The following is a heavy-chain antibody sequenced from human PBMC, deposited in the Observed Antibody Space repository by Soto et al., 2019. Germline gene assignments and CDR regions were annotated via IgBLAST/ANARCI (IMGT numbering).Heavy chain of an antibody. J-gene: IGHJ3*02. V-gene: IGHV1-2*02. CDR1: GYPVTAYY. D-gene: IGHD3-3*01. CDR3: ARGGGVGVAGSAAFDM. CDR2: INPATGAA. Sequence: QLHLVQSGAVVKKPGASVTVSCSASGYPVTAYYMHWVRQAPGRGLEWMGGINPATGAAKYTQTFQGRVTMDRDTSKSTVFLEPSGLTSEDPAVFYCARGGGVGVAGSAAFDMWGQGTLVTVSS.